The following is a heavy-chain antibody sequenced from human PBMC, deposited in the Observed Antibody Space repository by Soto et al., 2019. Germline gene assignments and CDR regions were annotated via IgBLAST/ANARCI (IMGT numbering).Heavy chain of an antibody. Sequence: GGSLRLSCEGSGFTFSGHYMDWVRQAPGKGLEWLGRIRNKPNGHTTAYAASVKGRFTISRDDSKNLVYLQMKSLKSEDTALYYCSTTVITAPLFEYWGQGTLVTVSS. CDR3: STTVITAPLFEY. CDR1: GFTFSGHY. CDR2: IRNKPNGHTT. D-gene: IGHD2-21*02. J-gene: IGHJ4*02. V-gene: IGHV3-72*01.